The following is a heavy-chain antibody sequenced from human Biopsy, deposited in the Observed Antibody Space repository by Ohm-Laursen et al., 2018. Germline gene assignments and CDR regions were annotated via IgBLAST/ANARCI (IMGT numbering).Heavy chain of an antibody. CDR3: ASVVLGPTNDAFDL. J-gene: IGHJ3*01. V-gene: IGHV4-4*07. Sequence: PSETLSLTCYVSGGDINNYYRSWIRQPAGKGLEWIGRIYPGGSTNYNPSLKSRVTMSVDTSKKQLSLRLRSVTAADTAMYYCASVVLGPTNDAFDLWGQGTMVVVSS. CDR2: IYPGGST. D-gene: IGHD3-22*01. CDR1: GGDINNYY.